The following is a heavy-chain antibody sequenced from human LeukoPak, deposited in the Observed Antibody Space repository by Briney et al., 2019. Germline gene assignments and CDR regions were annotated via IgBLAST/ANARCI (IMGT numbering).Heavy chain of an antibody. CDR2: MNPNSGNT. CDR3: ATGGYSGSLARFNN. D-gene: IGHD1-26*01. V-gene: IGHV1-8*01. Sequence: EASVKVSCKASGYTFTSYDINWVRQATGQGLEWMGWMNPNSGNTGYAQKFQGRVTMTEDTSTDTAYMELSSLRSEDTAMYYCATGGYSGSLARFNNWGQGTLVTVSS. CDR1: GYTFTSYD. J-gene: IGHJ4*02.